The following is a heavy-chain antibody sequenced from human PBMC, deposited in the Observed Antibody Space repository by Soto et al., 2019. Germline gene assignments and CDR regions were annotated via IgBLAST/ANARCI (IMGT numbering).Heavy chain of an antibody. CDR2: LTWNSESI. V-gene: IGHV3-9*01. D-gene: IGHD6-13*01. Sequence: EVQLVESGGGLVQPGRSLRLSCAASGFRFADYTMHWVRQAPGKGLEWVSGLTWNSESIAYADSVKGRFTISRDNAKNSLYLQINSLRAEDTAFYFCAKGAISGTLNWFDPWGQGTLVTVSS. CDR1: GFRFADYT. J-gene: IGHJ5*02. CDR3: AKGAISGTLNWFDP.